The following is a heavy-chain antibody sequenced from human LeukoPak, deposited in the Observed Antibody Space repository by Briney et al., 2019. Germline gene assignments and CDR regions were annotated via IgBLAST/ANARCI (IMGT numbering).Heavy chain of an antibody. D-gene: IGHD6-19*01. CDR2: ISGDGGST. CDR3: AKDFGYSSGWYLGGYYYYGMDV. J-gene: IGHJ6*02. Sequence: SGGSLRLSCAASGFTFDDYAMHWVRQAPGKGLEWVSLISGDGGSTYYADSVKGRFTISRDNSKNSLYLQMNSLRTEDTALCYCAKDFGYSSGWYLGGYYYYGMDVWGQGTTATVSS. CDR1: GFTFDDYA. V-gene: IGHV3-43*02.